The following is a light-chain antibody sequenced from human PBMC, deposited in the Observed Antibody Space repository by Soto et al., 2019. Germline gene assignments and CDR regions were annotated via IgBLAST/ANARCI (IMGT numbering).Light chain of an antibody. CDR1: SSDVGSYNL. Sequence: QSALTQPASVSGSPGQSITISCTGTSSDVGSYNLVSWYQQHPGKAPKLMIYEVSKRLSGVSNRFSGSKSGNTASLTISGLQAEDEADYYCCSYAGSSPYVVFGGGTKLTVL. V-gene: IGLV2-23*02. CDR3: CSYAGSSPYVV. CDR2: EVS. J-gene: IGLJ2*01.